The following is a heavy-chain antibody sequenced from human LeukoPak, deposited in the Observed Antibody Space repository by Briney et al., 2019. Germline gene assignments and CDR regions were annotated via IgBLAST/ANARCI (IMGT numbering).Heavy chain of an antibody. CDR3: ARVRIGYYGSGGYYFDY. Sequence: SETLSLTCAVSGGSISSSNWWSWVRQPPGKGLEWIGEIYHSGSTNYNPSLKSRVTISVDTSKNQFSLKLSSVTAADTAVYYCARVRIGYYGSGGYYFDYWGQGTLVTVSS. CDR2: IYHSGST. V-gene: IGHV4-4*02. J-gene: IGHJ4*02. D-gene: IGHD3-10*01. CDR1: GGSISSSNW.